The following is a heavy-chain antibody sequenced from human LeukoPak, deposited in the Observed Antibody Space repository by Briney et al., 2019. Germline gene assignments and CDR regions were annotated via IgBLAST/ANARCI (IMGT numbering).Heavy chain of an antibody. J-gene: IGHJ6*02. CDR3: AREVGATDDYYYGMDV. CDR1: GDSFSSNSAA. CDR2: TYYRSKLYN. V-gene: IGHV6-1*01. Sequence: SQTLSLTCALSGDSFSSNSAAWHWIRQSPSRGLEWLERTYYRSKLYNDYAVSVKNRITINQDTSTNQFSLQLKSVTPEGTAVYYCAREVGATDDYYYGMDVWGQGTTVTVSS. D-gene: IGHD1-26*01.